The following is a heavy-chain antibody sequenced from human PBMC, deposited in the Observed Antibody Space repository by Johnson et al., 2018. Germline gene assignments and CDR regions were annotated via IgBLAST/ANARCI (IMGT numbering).Heavy chain of an antibody. D-gene: IGHD6-19*01. CDR1: GFTFSSYG. V-gene: IGHV3-30*18. CDR3: SNGPVRRTYGMDV. CDR2: ISYDGSNK. J-gene: IGHJ6*02. Sequence: QVQLVQSGGGVVQPGRSLRLSCAASGFTFSSYGMHWVRQAPGKGLEWVAVISYDGSNKYYADSVKGRFTISRDHSKNTLYLQLNSLRAEDTAVYYCSNGPVRRTYGMDVWGQGTTVTVSS.